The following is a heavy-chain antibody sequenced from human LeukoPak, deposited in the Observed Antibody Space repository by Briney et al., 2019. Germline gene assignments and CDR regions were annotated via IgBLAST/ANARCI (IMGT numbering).Heavy chain of an antibody. J-gene: IGHJ4*02. V-gene: IGHV4-38-2*02. CDR3: ARGFYYDSSGRSPPGY. CDR2: IYHSGST. Sequence: HPWEALSLTCTVSGYSISSGYFCGWIRQPPGKGLEWIGYIYHSGSTYYNPSLKSRVTMSLDTSKNQFSLKLSSVTAADTAVYYCARGFYYDSSGRSPPGYWGQGTLVTVSS. D-gene: IGHD3-22*01. CDR1: GYSISSGYF.